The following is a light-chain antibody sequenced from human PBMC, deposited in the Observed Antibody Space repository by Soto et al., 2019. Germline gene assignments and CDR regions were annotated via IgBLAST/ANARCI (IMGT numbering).Light chain of an antibody. Sequence: QSALTQPASVSGSPGQSITISCTGTSSDVGSSNLVSWYQQHPGKASKLMIYEGSKRPSGVSDRFSGSKTGNTASLTISGLQAEDEGDYYCCSYAGSSTWVFGGGTKLTVL. CDR2: EGS. V-gene: IGLV2-23*01. J-gene: IGLJ3*02. CDR1: SSDVGSSNL. CDR3: CSYAGSSTWV.